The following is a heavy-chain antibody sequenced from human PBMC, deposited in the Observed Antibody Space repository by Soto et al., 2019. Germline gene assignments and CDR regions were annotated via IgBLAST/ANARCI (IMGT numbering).Heavy chain of an antibody. V-gene: IGHV6-1*01. Sequence: SQTLSLTCVISGDSVSSNSAAWNWIRQSPSRGLEWLGRTYYRSKWYNDYAVSVKSRITINPDTSKNQFSLQLNSVTPEDTAVYYCARVNCSSTSCYDFYYYGMDVWGQGTTVTVSS. CDR2: TYYRSKWYN. D-gene: IGHD2-2*01. CDR1: GDSVSSNSAA. J-gene: IGHJ6*02. CDR3: ARVNCSSTSCYDFYYYGMDV.